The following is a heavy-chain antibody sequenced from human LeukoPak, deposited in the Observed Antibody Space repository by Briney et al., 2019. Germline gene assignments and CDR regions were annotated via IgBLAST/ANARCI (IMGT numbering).Heavy chain of an antibody. J-gene: IGHJ4*02. D-gene: IGHD5-24*01. CDR2: INSDGGST. Sequence: GGSLRLSRTASGFTFSSYWMHWVRQAPGKGLVWVSRINSDGGSTSYADSVKGRFTISRDNAKNTLYLQMNSLRAEDTAVYYCARRIQGMAPYYFDYWGQGTLVTVSS. V-gene: IGHV3-74*01. CDR3: ARRIQGMAPYYFDY. CDR1: GFTFSSYW.